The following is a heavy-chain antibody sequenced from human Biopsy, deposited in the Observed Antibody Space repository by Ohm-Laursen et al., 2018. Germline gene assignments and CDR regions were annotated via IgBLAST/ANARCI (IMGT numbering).Heavy chain of an antibody. CDR2: IYLGGTT. CDR1: GITVSGNY. D-gene: IGHD3-3*01. Sequence: GSLRLSCSASGITVSGNYMTWVRQAPGKGLEWVSVIYLGGTTYYADSVKGRFTISRDNSKNMVYLQMNSLRAEDTAVYYCVRASIFGVATSGFYYYGMDVWGHGTTVTVSS. J-gene: IGHJ6*02. CDR3: VRASIFGVATSGFYYYGMDV. V-gene: IGHV3-53*01.